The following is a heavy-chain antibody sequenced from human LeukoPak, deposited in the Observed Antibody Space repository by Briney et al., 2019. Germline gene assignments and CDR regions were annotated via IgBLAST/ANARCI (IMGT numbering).Heavy chain of an antibody. D-gene: IGHD3-22*01. Sequence: GGSLRLSCAASGFVFEDYAMHWVRQAPGKGLEWVSGISLDSDNIVYADSVKGRFTISRDNSKNTLYLQMNSLRAEDTAVYYCAKGSTYYYDSSGYNYFDYWGQGTLVTVSS. CDR2: ISLDSDNI. J-gene: IGHJ4*02. CDR1: GFVFEDYA. CDR3: AKGSTYYYDSSGYNYFDY. V-gene: IGHV3-9*01.